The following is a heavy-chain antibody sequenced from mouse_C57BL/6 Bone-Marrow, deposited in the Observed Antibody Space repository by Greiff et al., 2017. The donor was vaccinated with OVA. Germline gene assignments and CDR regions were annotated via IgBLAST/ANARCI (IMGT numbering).Heavy chain of an antibody. CDR3: ARGGSDYYSSSYDAMDD. CDR1: GYTFTNYW. V-gene: IGHV1-63*01. D-gene: IGHD1-1*01. J-gene: IGHJ4*01. CDR2: IYPGGGYT. Sequence: QVQLQQSGAELVRPGTSVKMSCKASGYTFTNYWIGWVKQRPGHGLEWIGDIYPGGGYTNYNEKFKGKATLTADKSSSTAYMQLRSLTSEDSAIYDCARGGSDYYSSSYDAMDDWGKGTSVTVSS.